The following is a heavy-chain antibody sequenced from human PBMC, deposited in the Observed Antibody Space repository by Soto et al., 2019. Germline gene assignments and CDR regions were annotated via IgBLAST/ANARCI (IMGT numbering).Heavy chain of an antibody. J-gene: IGHJ4*02. Sequence: QVQLVQSGAEVKKPGASVKVSCKASGYTFTSYDINWVRQATGQGLEWMGWMNPNSGNTGYAQKLQGRVTMTRNTSISTAYMELSSLRSEDTAVYYCARVRSGRDSTYGDYVFVYWGQGTLVTVSS. CDR3: ARVRSGRDSTYGDYVFVY. CDR2: MNPNSGNT. D-gene: IGHD4-17*01. CDR1: GYTFTSYD. V-gene: IGHV1-8*01.